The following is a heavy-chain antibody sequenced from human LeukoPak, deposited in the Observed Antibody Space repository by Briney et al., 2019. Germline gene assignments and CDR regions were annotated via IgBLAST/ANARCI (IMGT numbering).Heavy chain of an antibody. CDR3: ARRRSYCSSTSCSRSHDAFDI. J-gene: IGHJ3*02. V-gene: IGHV5-51*01. Sequence: GESLKISCKGSGYSFTSYWIAWVRQMPGKGLEWMGIIYPGDSDTRYSPSFQGQVTISADKSISTAYLQWSSLKASDTAMYYCARRRSYCSSTSCSRSHDAFDIWGQGTMVTVSS. CDR2: IYPGDSDT. D-gene: IGHD2-2*01. CDR1: GYSFTSYW.